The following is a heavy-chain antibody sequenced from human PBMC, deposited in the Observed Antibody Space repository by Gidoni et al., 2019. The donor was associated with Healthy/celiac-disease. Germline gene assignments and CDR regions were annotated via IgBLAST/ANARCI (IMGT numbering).Heavy chain of an antibody. V-gene: IGHV5-51*01. CDR1: GYSFTSYW. D-gene: IGHD3-22*01. CDR2: IYPGDSDT. J-gene: IGHJ5*02. CDR3: ARHLTIDYYDSSGTNWFDP. Sequence: EVQLVQSGAEVKKPGESLKISWKGSGYSFTSYWTGWVRQMPGKVLEWMGIIYPGDSDTRYIPSFQGQVTISADKSISTAYLQWSSLKASDTAMYYCARHLTIDYYDSSGTNWFDPWGQGTLVTVSS.